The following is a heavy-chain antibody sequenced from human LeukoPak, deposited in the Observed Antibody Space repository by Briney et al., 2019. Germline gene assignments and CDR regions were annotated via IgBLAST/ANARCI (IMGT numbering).Heavy chain of an antibody. CDR3: ARDGVDP. J-gene: IGHJ5*02. Sequence: GGSLRLSCVASGFTFSRHGMNWVRQAPGKGLEWVSGISPSGDIKYYVDSVKGRFTVSRDNSKNTLYLQINSLRDEDTAVYYCARDGVDPWGQGTLVTVSS. CDR2: ISPSGDIK. V-gene: IGHV3-23*01. CDR1: GFTFSRHG.